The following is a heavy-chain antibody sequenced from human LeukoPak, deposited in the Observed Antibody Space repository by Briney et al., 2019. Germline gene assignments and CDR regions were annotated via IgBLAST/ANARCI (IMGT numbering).Heavy chain of an antibody. V-gene: IGHV4-4*07. CDR3: ARRQVTIYYFDY. CDR2: IYTSDIV. CDR1: GGSISGYY. J-gene: IGHJ4*02. Sequence: PSETLSLTCTVSGGSISGYYWSWIWQPAGKGLEWIGRIYTSDIVNYNPSLMSRITMSVDTSKNQFSLKLSSVTAADTAVYYCARRQVTIYYFDYWGQGTLVTVSS. D-gene: IGHD4-17*01.